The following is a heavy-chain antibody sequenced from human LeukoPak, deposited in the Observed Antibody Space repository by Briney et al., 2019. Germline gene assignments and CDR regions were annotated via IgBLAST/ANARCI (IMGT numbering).Heavy chain of an antibody. J-gene: IGHJ4*02. D-gene: IGHD4-11*01. CDR2: ISTSSSYK. CDR1: GFTFSDYY. Sequence: GGSLRLSCAASGFTFSDYYMSWIRQAPGKGLEWVSTISTSSSYKYYADSVKGRFTISRDNAKNSLYLQMNSLRAEDTAVYYCARDLEDYNNYGEMAIWGQGTLVTVSS. V-gene: IGHV3-11*06. CDR3: ARDLEDYNNYGEMAI.